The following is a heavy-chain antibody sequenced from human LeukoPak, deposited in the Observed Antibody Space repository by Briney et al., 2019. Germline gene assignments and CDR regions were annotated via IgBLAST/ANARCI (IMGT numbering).Heavy chain of an antibody. CDR2: IYYSGST. J-gene: IGHJ6*03. V-gene: IGHV4-39*01. CDR3: ARLSRYCSSTSCFYYYYYMDV. Sequence: SETLSLTCTVSGGSISSSSYYWGWIRQPPGKGLEWIGSIYYSGSTYYNPSLKSRVTISVDTSKNQFSLKLSSVTAADTAAYYCARLSRYCSSTSCFYYYYYMDVWGKGTTVTVSS. CDR1: GGSISSSSYY. D-gene: IGHD2-2*01.